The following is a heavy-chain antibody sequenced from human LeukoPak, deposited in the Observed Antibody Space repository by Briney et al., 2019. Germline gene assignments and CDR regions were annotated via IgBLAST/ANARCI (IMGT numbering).Heavy chain of an antibody. Sequence: PSETLSLTCAVSGYSISSGYYWGWIRQPPGKGLEWIGSIYHSGSTYYNPSLKSRVTISVDTSKNQFSLKLSSVTAADTAVYYCASGPAGRGSTPFDYWGQGTLVTVSS. V-gene: IGHV4-38-2*01. CDR2: IYHSGST. D-gene: IGHD3-10*01. J-gene: IGHJ4*02. CDR1: GYSISSGYY. CDR3: ASGPAGRGSTPFDY.